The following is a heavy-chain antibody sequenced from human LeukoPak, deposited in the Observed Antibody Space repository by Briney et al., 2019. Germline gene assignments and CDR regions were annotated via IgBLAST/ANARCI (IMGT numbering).Heavy chain of an antibody. V-gene: IGHV3-74*03. D-gene: IGHD6-6*01. J-gene: IGHJ4*02. Sequence: GGSLRLSCAASGFTFRNHWMHWVRQTPGKGLVWVSRISSDGSSTTYADSVKGRFTISRDNAKNTLYLQMNNLRAEDTAMYYCARDQRVTGRPDIDYRGQGTPVIVSS. CDR1: GFTFRNHW. CDR2: ISSDGSST. CDR3: ARDQRVTGRPDIDY.